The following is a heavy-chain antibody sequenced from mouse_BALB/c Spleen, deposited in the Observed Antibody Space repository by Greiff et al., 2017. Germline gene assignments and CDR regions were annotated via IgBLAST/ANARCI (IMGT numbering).Heavy chain of an antibody. V-gene: IGHV2-9*02. CDR3: ARAYYRYDEAY. D-gene: IGHD2-14*01. CDR1: GFSLTSYG. Sequence: VQGVESGPGLVAPSQSLSITCTVSGFSLTSYGVHWVRQPPGKGLEWLGVIWAGGSTNYNSALMSRLSISKDNSKSQVFLKMNSLQTDDTAMYYCARAYYRYDEAYWGQGTLVTVSA. CDR2: IWAGGST. J-gene: IGHJ3*01.